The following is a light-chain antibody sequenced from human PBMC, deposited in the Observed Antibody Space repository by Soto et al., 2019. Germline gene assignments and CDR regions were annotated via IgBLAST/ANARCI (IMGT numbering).Light chain of an antibody. CDR2: DAS. CDR1: HSVDSW. J-gene: IGKJ1*01. Sequence: DIQMTQSPSTLSASVGDRVTITCRASHSVDSWLAWYQQKPGRAPKLLIYDASSLESGVPSRFSGSGSGTEFTLTIRSLQPDDFATYYCQQYNNYLWTFGQGTKVDIK. V-gene: IGKV1-5*01. CDR3: QQYNNYLWT.